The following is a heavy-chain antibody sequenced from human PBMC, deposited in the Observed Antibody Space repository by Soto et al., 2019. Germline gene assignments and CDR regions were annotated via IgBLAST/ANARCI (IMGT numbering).Heavy chain of an antibody. J-gene: IGHJ4*02. D-gene: IGHD2-15*01. CDR3: ARRHSGGFFRFFDS. CDR1: GGSLSTNP. Sequence: GASVKVSCKVSGGSLSTNPISWVRQAPGQGLEWMGGTGSGTGPGNHAQKFQGRLTVTADKSTSTVYTELTNLSSEDTAVYYCARRHSGGFFRFFDSWGQGTLVTVSS. CDR2: TGSGTGPG. V-gene: IGHV1-69*06.